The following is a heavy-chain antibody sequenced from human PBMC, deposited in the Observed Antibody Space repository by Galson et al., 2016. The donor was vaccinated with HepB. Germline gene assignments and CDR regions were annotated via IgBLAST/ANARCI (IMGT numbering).Heavy chain of an antibody. J-gene: IGHJ4*02. CDR2: IVPILGTG. V-gene: IGHV1-69*04. D-gene: IGHD3-16*01. CDR1: GVALRNLA. CDR3: SREGDGAYFDY. Sequence: SVKVSCKASGVALRNLAMNWVRQVPGQGLEWVGRIVPILGTGNYAQKFQDRLTIVADKSTSTNYMELRSLRSEDTAVYYCSREGDGAYFDYWGQGTLVSVSS.